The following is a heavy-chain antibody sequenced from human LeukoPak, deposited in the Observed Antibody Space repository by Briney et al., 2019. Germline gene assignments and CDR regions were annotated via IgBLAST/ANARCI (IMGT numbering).Heavy chain of an antibody. CDR3: AKDRSLFDY. V-gene: IGHV3-48*03. J-gene: IGHJ4*02. CDR1: GFTFSSYE. CDR2: ISSSGSTI. Sequence: GGSLRLSCAASGFTFSSYEMNWVRQAPGKGLEWVSYISSSGSTIYYADSVKGRFTISRDNSKNTLYLQMNSLRAEDTAVYYCAKDRSLFDYWGQGTLVTVSS.